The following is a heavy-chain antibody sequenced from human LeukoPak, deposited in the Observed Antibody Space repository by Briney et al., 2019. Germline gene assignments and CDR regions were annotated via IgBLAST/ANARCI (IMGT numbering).Heavy chain of an antibody. Sequence: SQTLSLTCTVSGGSISSGGYYWSWIRQHPGKGLEWIGYIYYSGSTYYNPSLKSRVTISVDTSKNQFSLKLSSVTAADTAVYYCARRNGDYVLWFDPWGQGTLVTVSS. CDR2: IYYSGST. D-gene: IGHD4-17*01. V-gene: IGHV4-31*03. CDR1: GGSISSGGYY. J-gene: IGHJ5*02. CDR3: ARRNGDYVLWFDP.